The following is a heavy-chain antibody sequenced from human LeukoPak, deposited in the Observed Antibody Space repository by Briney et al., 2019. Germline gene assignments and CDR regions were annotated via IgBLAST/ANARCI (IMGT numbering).Heavy chain of an antibody. CDR2: INPHSGAT. Sequence: ASVKVSCKTSGFTFTAYYMHWVRQAPGQGLEWMGLINPHSGATKYSEKFQGRVTMTRDTSINTGYMELSRLRSDDTAVYYCARDLGADNWNDGWSFGAFDIWGQGTMVTVSS. V-gene: IGHV1-2*02. J-gene: IGHJ3*02. D-gene: IGHD1-1*01. CDR3: ARDLGADNWNDGWSFGAFDI. CDR1: GFTFTAYY.